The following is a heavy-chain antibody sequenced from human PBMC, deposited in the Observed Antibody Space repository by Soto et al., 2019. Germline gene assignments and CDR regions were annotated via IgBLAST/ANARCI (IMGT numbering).Heavy chain of an antibody. CDR2: ISGSGGST. J-gene: IGHJ5*02. D-gene: IGHD2-2*01. CDR3: AKGLGYCSSSSCYGPNWFDP. CDR1: GFTFSSYA. V-gene: IGHV3-23*01. Sequence: PGGSLRLSCAASGFTFSSYAMSWVRQAPGKALEWVSVISGSGGSTYYVDSVKGRFTISRDNSKNTLYLQMNSLRAEDTAVYYCAKGLGYCSSSSCYGPNWFDPWGQGTLVTVSS.